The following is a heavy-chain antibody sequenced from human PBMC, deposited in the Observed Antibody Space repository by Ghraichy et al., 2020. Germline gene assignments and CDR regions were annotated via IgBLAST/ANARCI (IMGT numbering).Heavy chain of an antibody. CDR1: GFTFSPYN. J-gene: IGHJ6*03. Sequence: GGSLRLSCAASGFTFSPYNMNWVRQAPGKGLEWVSSISSKSTYIYYADSVMGRFTISRDNAKNSLFLQMKSVRAEDTAVYYCARDMYSGSYNDYYYYMDVGGKGTTVTVSS. CDR3: ARDMYSGSYNDYYYYMDV. D-gene: IGHD1-26*01. CDR2: ISSKSTYI. V-gene: IGHV3-21*01.